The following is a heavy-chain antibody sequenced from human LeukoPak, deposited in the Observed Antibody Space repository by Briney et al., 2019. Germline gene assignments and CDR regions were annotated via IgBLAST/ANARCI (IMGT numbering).Heavy chain of an antibody. V-gene: IGHV1-3*01. J-gene: IGHJ3*02. CDR3: ARVEGRRITIFGVVTQGAFDI. D-gene: IGHD3-3*01. CDR2: INAGNGNT. Sequence: ASVKVSCKASGYTFTSYAVHWVRQAPGQRLEWMGWINAGNGNTKYSQKFQGRVTITRDTSASTAYMELSSLRSEDTAVYYCARVEGRRITIFGVVTQGAFDIWGQGTMVTVSS. CDR1: GYTFTSYA.